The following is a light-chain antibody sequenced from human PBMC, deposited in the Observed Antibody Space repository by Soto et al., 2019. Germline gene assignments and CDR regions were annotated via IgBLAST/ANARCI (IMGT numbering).Light chain of an antibody. Sequence: QSVLTQPASVSGSPGQSITISCTGTSSDVGGYNYVSWYQQHPGKAPKLIIFEVSNRPSGVSVRFSGSKSGNTASLTISGLQAEDEADFYGSSYATSSTLPDVFGTGTKATVL. J-gene: IGLJ1*01. CDR2: EVS. V-gene: IGLV2-14*01. CDR1: SSDVGGYNY. CDR3: SSYATSSTLPDV.